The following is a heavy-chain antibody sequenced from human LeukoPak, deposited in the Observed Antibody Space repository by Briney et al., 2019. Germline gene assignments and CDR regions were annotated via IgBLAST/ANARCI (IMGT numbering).Heavy chain of an antibody. V-gene: IGHV1-8*03. D-gene: IGHD6-19*01. CDR3: ARGSKLRGYSSGWYWVYYFDY. J-gene: IGHJ4*02. CDR2: TNPNRGKT. Sequence: ASVKVSCKASGGTFSSYAISWVRQATGQGLEWMGWTNPNRGKTGYAQKFQGRVTITRTTYISTAYLERSSLRSEDTAVYYCARGSKLRGYSSGWYWVYYFDYWGQGTLVTVSS. CDR1: GGTFSSYA.